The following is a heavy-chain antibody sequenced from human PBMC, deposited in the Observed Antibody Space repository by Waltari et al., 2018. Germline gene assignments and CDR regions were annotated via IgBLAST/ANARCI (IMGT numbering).Heavy chain of an antibody. J-gene: IGHJ3*02. V-gene: IGHV3-7*03. CDR3: ARDSGYCTTTSCRGDAFDI. D-gene: IGHD2-2*03. CDR2: IKKDGSEK. Sequence: EVQLVESGGGLVQPGGSLRLSCAASGFPFSRHWMHWFPQAPGKGLEWVANIKKDGSEKYHVDAVKGRFTIARDNAKNSLYLQMNSLRAEDTAVYYCARDSGYCTTTSCRGDAFDIWGQGTIVTVSS. CDR1: GFPFSRHW.